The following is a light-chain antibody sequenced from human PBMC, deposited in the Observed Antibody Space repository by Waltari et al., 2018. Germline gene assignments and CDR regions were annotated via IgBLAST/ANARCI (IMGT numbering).Light chain of an antibody. CDR3: QQYDSWPFT. J-gene: IGKJ4*01. CDR1: QSVSSN. CDR2: GAS. V-gene: IGKV3-15*01. Sequence: ERVMTQSPTALSVSPGDRATLSCRASQSVSSNLAWYQQRPGQAPRLLIFGASTRVTGIPARFSGSGSGTEFTLTISSLQSEDLAVYYCQQYDSWPFTFGGGTKVE.